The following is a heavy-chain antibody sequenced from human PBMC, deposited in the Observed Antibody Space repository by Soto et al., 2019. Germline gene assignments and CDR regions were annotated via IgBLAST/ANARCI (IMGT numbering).Heavy chain of an antibody. D-gene: IGHD2-8*02. CDR1: GYTFTSYG. CDR2: ISAYNGNT. Sequence: QVQLVQSGAEVKKPGASVKVSCKASGYTFTSYGISWVRQAPGQGLEWMGWISAYNGNTNYAQKLQGRVTMTTDTATSTAYMELRSLRSDDTAVYYCARDRGDLWGVVYASGWFDPWGQGTLVTVSS. J-gene: IGHJ5*02. V-gene: IGHV1-18*01. CDR3: ARDRGDLWGVVYASGWFDP.